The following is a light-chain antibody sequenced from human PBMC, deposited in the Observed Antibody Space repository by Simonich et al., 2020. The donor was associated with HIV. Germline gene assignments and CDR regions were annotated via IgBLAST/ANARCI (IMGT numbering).Light chain of an antibody. CDR1: SSNIGSNT. V-gene: IGLV1-44*01. CDR3: AAWDDSLNGSWV. Sequence: QSVLTQPPSASGTPGQRVTISCSGSSSNIGSNTVNWYQQLPGKAPKLLIYRNNQRPSGVPDRYSGSKSDTSASLAISGLQSEDEADYYCAAWDDSLNGSWVFGGGTKLTVL. CDR2: RNN. J-gene: IGLJ3*02.